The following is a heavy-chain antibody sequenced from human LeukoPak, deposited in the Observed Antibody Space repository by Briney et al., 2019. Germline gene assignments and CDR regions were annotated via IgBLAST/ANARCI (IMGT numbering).Heavy chain of an antibody. V-gene: IGHV3-7*01. CDR2: VKPDGSEK. CDR1: GFSFSDYW. J-gene: IGHJ4*02. Sequence: GGTLRLCWAAAGFSFSDYWMSWVRQAPGKGLEWVANVKPDGSEKYYVDSVKGRFTISRDNARNSLYLQMDSLRAEDTAVYYCANLWEMGYWGQGTLVTVSS. CDR3: ANLWEMGY. D-gene: IGHD5-24*01.